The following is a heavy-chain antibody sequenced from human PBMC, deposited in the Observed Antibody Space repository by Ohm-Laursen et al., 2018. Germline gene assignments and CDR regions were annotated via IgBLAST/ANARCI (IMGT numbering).Heavy chain of an antibody. D-gene: IGHD5-18*01. V-gene: IGHV4-4*07. CDR1: GGSISSYY. CDR2: IYTSGST. CDR3: ARDPGGYSYGNFDY. J-gene: IGHJ4*02. Sequence: SETLSLTCIVSGGSISSYYWSWIRQPAGKGLEWIGRIYTSGSTNYNPSLKSRVTMSVDTSKNQFSLKLSSVTAADTAVYYCARDPGGYSYGNFDYWGQGTLVTVSS.